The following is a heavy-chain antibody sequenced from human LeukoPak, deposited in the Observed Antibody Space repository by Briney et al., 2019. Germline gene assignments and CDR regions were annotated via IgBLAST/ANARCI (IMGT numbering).Heavy chain of an antibody. Sequence: ASVKVSCKVSGYTLTELSMHWVRQAPGKGPEWMGGFDPEDGETIYAQKFQGRVTMTEDTSTDTAYMELSSLRSEDTAVYYCATDSSGWYRFDYWGQGTLVTVSS. V-gene: IGHV1-24*01. CDR1: GYTLTELS. J-gene: IGHJ4*02. D-gene: IGHD6-19*01. CDR3: ATDSSGWYRFDY. CDR2: FDPEDGET.